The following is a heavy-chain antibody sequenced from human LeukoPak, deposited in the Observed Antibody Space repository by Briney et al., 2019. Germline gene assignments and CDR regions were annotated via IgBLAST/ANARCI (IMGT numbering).Heavy chain of an antibody. Sequence: SETLSLTCAVSGYSISSGYYWGWIRQPPGKGLECIGSIYHRGNTYYNPSLKSRVTISVDTSRNEFSLKLSSVTAADTAVYYCARLGYSSSWHHSGAFDIWGQGTMVTVSS. CDR1: GYSISSGYY. CDR3: ARLGYSSSWHHSGAFDI. D-gene: IGHD6-13*01. V-gene: IGHV4-38-2*01. J-gene: IGHJ3*02. CDR2: IYHRGNT.